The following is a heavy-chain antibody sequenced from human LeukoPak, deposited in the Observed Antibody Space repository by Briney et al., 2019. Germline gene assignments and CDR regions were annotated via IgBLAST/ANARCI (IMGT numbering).Heavy chain of an antibody. J-gene: IGHJ4*02. CDR2: IIPIPGIA. Sequence: ASVKVSCKASGGTFSSYAISWVRQAPGQGLEWMGRIIPIPGIANYAQKFQGRVTITADKSTSTAYMELSSLRSEDTAVYYCARDYGDKPGYWGQGTLVTVSS. V-gene: IGHV1-69*04. CDR1: GGTFSSYA. D-gene: IGHD4-17*01. CDR3: ARDYGDKPGY.